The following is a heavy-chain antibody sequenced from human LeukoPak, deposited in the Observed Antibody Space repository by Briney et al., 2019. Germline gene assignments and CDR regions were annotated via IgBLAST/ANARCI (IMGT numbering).Heavy chain of an antibody. Sequence: GGSLRLSCAASGFTFSSYWMHWVRQAPGKGLVWVSHIDSDGSSTSYADSVKGRFTISRDNAKNTLYLQMDSLRAEDTAVYYCAFTVTLDGMDVWGQGTTVTVSS. V-gene: IGHV3-74*01. CDR2: IDSDGSST. CDR1: GFTFSSYW. D-gene: IGHD4-17*01. CDR3: AFTVTLDGMDV. J-gene: IGHJ6*02.